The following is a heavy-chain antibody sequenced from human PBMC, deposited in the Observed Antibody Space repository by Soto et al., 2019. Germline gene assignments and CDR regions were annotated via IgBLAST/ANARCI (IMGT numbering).Heavy chain of an antibody. CDR3: ARDLRYGDYESYGMDV. CDR1: GGSISSGGYY. Sequence: QVQLQESGPGLVKPSQTLSLTCTVSGGSISSGGYYWSWIRQHPGKGLEWIGYIYYSGSTYYNPYLKSRVTISVDTSKNLFSLKLSSVTAADTAVYYCARDLRYGDYESYGMDVWGQGTTVTVSS. D-gene: IGHD4-17*01. V-gene: IGHV4-31*03. CDR2: IYYSGST. J-gene: IGHJ6*02.